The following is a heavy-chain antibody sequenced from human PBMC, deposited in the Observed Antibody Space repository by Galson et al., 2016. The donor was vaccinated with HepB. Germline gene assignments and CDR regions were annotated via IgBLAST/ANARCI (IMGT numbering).Heavy chain of an antibody. D-gene: IGHD3-9*01. CDR2: IDSDGSGT. CDR3: TRVILGGLPDY. J-gene: IGHJ4*02. CDR1: GFTFSSNW. Sequence: SLRLSCAASGFTFSSNWMYWVRQDPGKGLMWVSRIDSDGSGTKYADSVKGRFTISRDNAMNTLYLQMNSLRAEDTAVYYCTRVILGGLPDYWGQGTLVTVSS. V-gene: IGHV3-74*03.